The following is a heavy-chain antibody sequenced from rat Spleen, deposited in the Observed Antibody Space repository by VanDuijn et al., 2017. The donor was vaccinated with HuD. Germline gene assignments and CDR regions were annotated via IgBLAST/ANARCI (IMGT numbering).Heavy chain of an antibody. CDR1: GFSFSDYA. V-gene: IGHV5S10*01. CDR2: IIYDGSNT. J-gene: IGHJ3*01. Sequence: EVQLVESGGGLVQPGRSMKLSCAASGFSFSDYAMAWVRQSPKKGLEWVATIIYDGSNTYYRDSVKGRFTISRDNAKSTLDLQMDSLWSEDTATYYCATGGSGYGFAYWGQGTLVTVSS. D-gene: IGHD4-3*01. CDR3: ATGGSGYGFAY.